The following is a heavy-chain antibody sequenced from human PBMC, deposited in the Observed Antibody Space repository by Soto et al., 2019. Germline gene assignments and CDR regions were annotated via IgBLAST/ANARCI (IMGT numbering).Heavy chain of an antibody. CDR3: ARAGFSTSWLRILATGVHGAEIDH. CDR2: ISAYTGKT. CDR1: GYTFIRYG. D-gene: IGHD6-13*01. J-gene: IGHJ4*01. Sequence: HDQLVQSGAEVKKTGASVEVSCKASGYTFIRYGISWVRQAPGQGLEWMGWISAYTGKTNYAQKFQGRVTMTTDTSTSTAYMELRSLRSDDTAVFYCARAGFSTSWLRILATGVHGAEIDHWGHGTLVTVSS. V-gene: IGHV1-18*01.